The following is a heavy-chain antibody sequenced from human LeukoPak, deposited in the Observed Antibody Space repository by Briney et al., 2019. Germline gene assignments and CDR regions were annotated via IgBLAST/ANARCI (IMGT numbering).Heavy chain of an antibody. J-gene: IGHJ4*02. CDR2: ISGSSSYI. Sequence: PGGSLRLSCAASGFTFRSYNLNWVRQAPGKGLEWVSSISGSSSYIYYADSVKGRFTISRDNAKNSLYLQMNSLRAEDTAVYYCARDLSVGAKPDLGFDYWGQGTLVTVSS. D-gene: IGHD1-26*01. CDR3: ARDLSVGAKPDLGFDY. V-gene: IGHV3-21*01. CDR1: GFTFRSYN.